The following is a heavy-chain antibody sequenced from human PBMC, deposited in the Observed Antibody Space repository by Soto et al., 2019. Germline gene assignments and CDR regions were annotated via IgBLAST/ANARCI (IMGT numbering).Heavy chain of an antibody. Sequence: QVQLVQSGAEVKKPGASVKVSCKASGYIFTSHGISWVRQAPGQGLEWMGRISTYNGNTKYAQKLQGRVNMTTDTAASMADMELRRLRSDDSDVYYCARANGQWRVYDWGQGTLVTVSS. D-gene: IGHD6-19*01. CDR2: ISTYNGNT. J-gene: IGHJ1*01. CDR1: GYIFTSHG. CDR3: ARANGQWRVYD. V-gene: IGHV1-18*01.